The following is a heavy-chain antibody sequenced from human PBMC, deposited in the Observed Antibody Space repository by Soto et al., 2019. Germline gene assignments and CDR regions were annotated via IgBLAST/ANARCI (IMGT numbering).Heavy chain of an antibody. D-gene: IGHD3-3*01. V-gene: IGHV4-59*13. Sequence: QVPLQESGPGLVKPSETLSLTCTVSGDSMSPFYWNWIRQSPGKGLEWIGYIYYSGNTNYNPSLKSRVAISVDTSKNQCYLKLSSVTAADTAVYYCARGVYDYWSGYYAGSGLDVWGQGTTVTVSS. CDR3: ARGVYDYWSGYYAGSGLDV. CDR1: GDSMSPFY. CDR2: IYYSGNT. J-gene: IGHJ6*02.